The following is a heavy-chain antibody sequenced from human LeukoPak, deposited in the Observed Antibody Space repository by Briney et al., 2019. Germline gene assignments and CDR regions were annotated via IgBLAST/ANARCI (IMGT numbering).Heavy chain of an antibody. CDR2: ISAYNGNT. CDR1: GYTFTNYA. Sequence: ASVKVSCKTSGYTFTNYAMHWVRQAPGQGLEWMGWISAYNGNTNYAQKLQGRVTMTTDTSTSTAYMELRSLRSDDTAVYYCARAGIMITFGGVIVMHDAFDIWGQGTMVTVSS. J-gene: IGHJ3*02. D-gene: IGHD3-16*02. CDR3: ARAGIMITFGGVIVMHDAFDI. V-gene: IGHV1-18*01.